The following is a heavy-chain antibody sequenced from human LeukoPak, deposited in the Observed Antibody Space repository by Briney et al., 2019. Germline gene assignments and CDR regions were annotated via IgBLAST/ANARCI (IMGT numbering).Heavy chain of an antibody. CDR2: INHSGRT. Sequence: LRLSCAASGFTFSSYSMNWVRQAPGKGLECIGEINHSGRTDYNPSLKSRVTISVDTSKNQFSLRLSTVTAADTAVYYCAREVDYFGWGRKRSYYMDVWGKGTTVTVSS. J-gene: IGHJ6*03. V-gene: IGHV4-34*01. CDR1: GFTFSSYS. D-gene: IGHD3-10*01. CDR3: AREVDYFGWGRKRSYYMDV.